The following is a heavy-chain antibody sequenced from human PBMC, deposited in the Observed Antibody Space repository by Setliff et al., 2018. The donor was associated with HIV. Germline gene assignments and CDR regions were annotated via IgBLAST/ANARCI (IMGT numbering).Heavy chain of an antibody. CDR2: ISGGGGGT. V-gene: IGHV3-23*01. J-gene: IGHJ5*02. D-gene: IGHD3-3*01. Sequence: GGSLRLSCAASGVSFNNYAMSWVRQAPGKGLEWVSAISGGGGGTNYADSVRGRFTISRDNSSNTLYLHMNNLRADDTAVYYCTRGQRLTIFGVVIRRDWFDPWGQGTLVTVSS. CDR3: TRGQRLTIFGVVIRRDWFDP. CDR1: GVSFNNYA.